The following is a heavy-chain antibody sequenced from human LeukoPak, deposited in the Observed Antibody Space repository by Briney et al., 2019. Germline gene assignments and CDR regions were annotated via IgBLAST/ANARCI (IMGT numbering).Heavy chain of an antibody. CDR1: GGTFSSYA. J-gene: IGHJ4*02. CDR2: IIPILGIA. Sequence: ASVKVSCKASGGTFSSYAISWVRQAPGQGLEWMGRIIPILGIANYAQKFQGRVTITADKSTSTAYMELSSLRSEDTAVYYCARGTAAEYYFDHWGQGTLVTVSS. CDR3: ARGTAAEYYFDH. V-gene: IGHV1-69*04. D-gene: IGHD2-2*01.